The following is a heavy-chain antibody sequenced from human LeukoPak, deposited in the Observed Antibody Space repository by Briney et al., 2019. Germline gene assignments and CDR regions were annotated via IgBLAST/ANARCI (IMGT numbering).Heavy chain of an antibody. Sequence: GGSLRLSCVASGFTFSSYAMRWVRQAPGKGLEWVAVISYVGSNKYYADSVKGRFTITRDNSKNTLYLQMNSLRAEDTAVYYCARDLDAFDIWGQATMVTVSS. CDR2: ISYVGSNK. V-gene: IGHV3-30-3*01. CDR1: GFTFSSYA. CDR3: ARDLDAFDI. J-gene: IGHJ3*02.